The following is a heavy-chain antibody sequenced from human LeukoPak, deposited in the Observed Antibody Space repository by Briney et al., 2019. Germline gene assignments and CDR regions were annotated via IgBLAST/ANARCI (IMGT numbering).Heavy chain of an antibody. CDR3: ARERDTAMVAFGY. D-gene: IGHD5-18*01. CDR1: GDSISNNSYY. CDR2: IYYSGST. J-gene: IGHJ4*02. Sequence: SETLSLTCTVSGDSISNNSYYWGWIRQPPGKGLEWIGSIYYSGSTYYNPSLKSRVTISVDTSKNQFSPKLSSVTAADTAVYYCARERDTAMVAFGYWGQGTLVTVSS. V-gene: IGHV4-39*02.